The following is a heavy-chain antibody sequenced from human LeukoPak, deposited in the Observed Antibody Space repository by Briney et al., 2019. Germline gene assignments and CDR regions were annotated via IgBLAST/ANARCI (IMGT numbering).Heavy chain of an antibody. V-gene: IGHV3-66*04. CDR2: IYSGGST. D-gene: IGHD2-8*02. CDR3: ARLPPTGYFDY. CDR1: GFTVSSNY. J-gene: IGHJ4*02. Sequence: GGSLRLSCAASGFTVSSNYMSWVRQAPGKGLEWVSVIYSGGSTYYADSVEGRFTISRDNSKNTLYLQMNSLRAEDTAVYYCARLPPTGYFDYWGQGTLVTVSS.